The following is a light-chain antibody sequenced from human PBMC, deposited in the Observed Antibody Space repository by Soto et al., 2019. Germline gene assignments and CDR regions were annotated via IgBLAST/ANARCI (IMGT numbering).Light chain of an antibody. CDR3: QQYCSSPT. CDR2: DVS. Sequence: EIVLTQSPGTLSLSPGERATLSCRSSQSVSSNYLAWYQQKPDQAPRLVIYDVSGRATGIPDRFSGSGSGTEFTLTIRIPEPEDFAVYYCQQYCSSPTFGQGTKVEIK. CDR1: QSVSSNY. J-gene: IGKJ1*01. V-gene: IGKV3-20*01.